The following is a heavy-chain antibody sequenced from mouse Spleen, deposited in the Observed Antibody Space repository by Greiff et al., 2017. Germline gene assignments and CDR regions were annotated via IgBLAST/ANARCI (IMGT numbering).Heavy chain of an antibody. CDR2: ISNLAYSI. V-gene: IGHV5-15*01. CDR3: ARQGYYGLFAY. J-gene: IGHJ3*01. Sequence: EVQVVESGGGLVKPGGSLKLSCAASGFTFSDYGMAWVRQAPGKGPEWVAFISNLAYSIYYADTVTGRFTISRENAKNTLYLEMSSLRSEDTAMYYCARQGYYGLFAYWGQGTLVTVSA. CDR1: GFTFSDYG. D-gene: IGHD1-2*01.